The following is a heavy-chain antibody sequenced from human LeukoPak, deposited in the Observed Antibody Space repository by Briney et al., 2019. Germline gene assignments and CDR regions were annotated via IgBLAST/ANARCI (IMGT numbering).Heavy chain of an antibody. D-gene: IGHD6-13*01. V-gene: IGHV3-30*18. J-gene: IGHJ4*02. CDR1: GFTFSSYG. CDR2: ISYDGSNK. CDR3: AKSQKPAAAGTYYFDY. Sequence: GGSLRLSCAASGFTFSSYGMHWVRQAPGKGLEWVAVISYDGSNKYYADSVKGRFTISRDNSKNTLYLQMNSLRAEDTAVYYCAKSQKPAAAGTYYFDYWGQGTLVTVSS.